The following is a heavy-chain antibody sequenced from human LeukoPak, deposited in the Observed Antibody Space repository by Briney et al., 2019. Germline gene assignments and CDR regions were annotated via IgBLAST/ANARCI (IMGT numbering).Heavy chain of an antibody. CDR1: GGSISSSSYY. Sequence: PSETLSLTCTVSGGSISSSSYYWGWIRQPPGKGLEWIGSIYYSGSTYYNPSLKSRVTIPVDTSKNQFSLKLSSVTAADTAVYYCARHGGYRGIAATFWGQGTLVTVSS. CDR2: IYYSGST. J-gene: IGHJ4*02. CDR3: ARHGGYRGIAATF. V-gene: IGHV4-39*01. D-gene: IGHD6-13*01.